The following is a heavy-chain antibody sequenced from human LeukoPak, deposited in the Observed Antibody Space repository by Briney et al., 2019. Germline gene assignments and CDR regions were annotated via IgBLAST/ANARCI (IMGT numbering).Heavy chain of an antibody. CDR2: ISSSGSTI. Sequence: GGSLRLSCAASGFTFSDYYMSWIRQAPGKGLEWVSYISSSGSTIYYADSVKGRLTISRDNAKNSLYLQMNSLGAEDTAVYYCARDISAAYGMDVWGQGTTVTVSS. CDR1: GFTFSDYY. V-gene: IGHV3-11*01. J-gene: IGHJ6*02. CDR3: ARDISAAYGMDV.